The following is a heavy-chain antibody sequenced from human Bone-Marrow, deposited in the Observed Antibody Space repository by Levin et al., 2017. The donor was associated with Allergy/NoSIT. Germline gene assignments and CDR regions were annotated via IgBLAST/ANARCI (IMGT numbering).Heavy chain of an antibody. CDR2: INASGNI. CDR3: ARDLGDFDY. Sequence: SETLSLTCIVSGASISSASYYWSWIRQPAGKGLQWIGRINASGNINYNPSLKSRVTLSLDTSTNQFSLKLNSVTAADTAVYFCARDLGDFDYWGQGTLVTVSS. J-gene: IGHJ4*02. V-gene: IGHV4-61*02. CDR1: GASISSASYY.